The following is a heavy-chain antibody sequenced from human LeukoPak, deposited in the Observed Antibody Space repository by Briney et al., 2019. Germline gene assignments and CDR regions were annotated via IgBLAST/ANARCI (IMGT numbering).Heavy chain of an antibody. Sequence: ASVKVSCKASGYTFTVYYMHCVRQAPGQGLEWMGWINPNSGGTNYAQKFQGRVTMTRDTSISTAFMELSRLRSDDTAVYYWAREGAGDGYNFGFDYWGQGTLVTVSS. V-gene: IGHV1-2*02. CDR1: GYTFTVYY. CDR2: INPNSGGT. CDR3: AREGAGDGYNFGFDY. J-gene: IGHJ4*02. D-gene: IGHD5-24*01.